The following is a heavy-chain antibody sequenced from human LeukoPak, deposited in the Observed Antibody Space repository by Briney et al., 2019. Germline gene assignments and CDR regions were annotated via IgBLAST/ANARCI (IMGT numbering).Heavy chain of an antibody. Sequence: GGSLRLSCAASGFTFNSYWMHWVRRAPGKGLVWVSRINSDGSSTSYADSVKGRFTISRDNAKNTLYLQMNSLRAEDTAVYYCAGGWDYFDYWGQGTLVTVSS. CDR1: GFTFNSYW. V-gene: IGHV3-74*01. CDR3: AGGWDYFDY. J-gene: IGHJ4*02. CDR2: INSDGSST. D-gene: IGHD1-26*01.